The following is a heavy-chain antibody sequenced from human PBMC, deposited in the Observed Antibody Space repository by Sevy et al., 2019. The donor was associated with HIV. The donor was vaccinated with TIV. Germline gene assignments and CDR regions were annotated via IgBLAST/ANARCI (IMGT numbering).Heavy chain of an antibody. CDR2: FDPEDNET. J-gene: IGHJ4*02. D-gene: IGHD3-22*01. Sequence: ASVKVSCKVSGYTLTELSMHWVRQVPGKGLEWMGSFDPEDNETIYAQKFQGRVTMTEDTSTDTAYLELSSLRSEDTAVYYCATTKDYYENSADPFDNWGQGTLVTVSS. CDR1: GYTLTELS. V-gene: IGHV1-24*01. CDR3: ATTKDYYENSADPFDN.